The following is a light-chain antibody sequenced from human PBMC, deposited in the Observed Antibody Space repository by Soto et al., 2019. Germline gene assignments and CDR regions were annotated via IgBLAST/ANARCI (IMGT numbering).Light chain of an antibody. CDR2: GAS. CDR3: KQYKEWPPFT. Sequence: EIVMTQSPATLSVSQGETATLSCRASQSVSNNVAWYQQKPGQAPRLLILGASTRATGIPARFSGSGSGTEFTLSISSLQSEDFAVYYCKQYKEWPPFTFGQGTRLEIK. V-gene: IGKV3-15*01. CDR1: QSVSNN. J-gene: IGKJ5*01.